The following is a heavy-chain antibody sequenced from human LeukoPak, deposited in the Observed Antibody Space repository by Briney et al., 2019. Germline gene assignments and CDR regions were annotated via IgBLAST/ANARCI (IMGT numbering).Heavy chain of an antibody. J-gene: IGHJ4*02. Sequence: GGSLRLSCAPSGFTFSDYYMTWIRQAPGKGLEWVSYISRSGSSIYYADSVKGRFTISRDNSKNTLYLQMNSLRAEDTAVYYCAKDRSVVVVGSLFDYWGQGTLVTVSS. CDR1: GFTFSDYY. D-gene: IGHD2-2*01. V-gene: IGHV3-11*01. CDR2: ISRSGSSI. CDR3: AKDRSVVVVGSLFDY.